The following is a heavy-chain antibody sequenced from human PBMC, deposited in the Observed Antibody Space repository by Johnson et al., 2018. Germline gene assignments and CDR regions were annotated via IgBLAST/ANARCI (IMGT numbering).Heavy chain of an antibody. J-gene: IGHJ3*02. Sequence: QVQLQESGGGVVQPGTSLRLSCGVSGVTLSNCIMHWVRQAPGKGLAWVALIYHDEIDKQYGDSAKDRFTIPREDSQTTLYLQMNNLETEDTAVYYCTTDNFGMIGTGDAFDIWGQGTMVTVSS. CDR2: IYHDEIDK. D-gene: IGHD3-16*01. CDR3: TTDNFGMIGTGDAFDI. CDR1: GVTLSNCI. V-gene: IGHV3-30-3*01.